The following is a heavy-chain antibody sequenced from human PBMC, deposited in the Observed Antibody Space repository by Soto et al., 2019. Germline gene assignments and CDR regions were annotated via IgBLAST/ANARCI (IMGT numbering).Heavy chain of an antibody. CDR1: GFTFSSYA. V-gene: IGHV3-23*01. CDR2: ISGSGGST. Sequence: GGSLRLSCAASGFTFSSYAMSWVRQAPGKGLEWVSAISGSGGSTYYADSVKGRFTISRDNSKNTLYLQMNSLRAEDTAVYYCAKERSPADGGAVGDAFDIWGQGTMVTVSS. CDR3: AKERSPADGGAVGDAFDI. J-gene: IGHJ3*02. D-gene: IGHD3-10*01.